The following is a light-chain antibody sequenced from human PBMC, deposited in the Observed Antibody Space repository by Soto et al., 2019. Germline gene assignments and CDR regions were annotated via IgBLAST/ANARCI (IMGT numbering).Light chain of an antibody. CDR1: QTVTSNY. CDR3: QQYGSSPGT. CDR2: GAS. J-gene: IGKJ1*01. Sequence: EIVLTQSPGTLSSSPWERATLSCRASQTVTSNYLAWYQQKPGQAPRLLFFGASIRATGLPDRFSGGGSGTDFTLTFSILEPEDFAVYYCQQYGSSPGTFGPGTKVDIK. V-gene: IGKV3-20*01.